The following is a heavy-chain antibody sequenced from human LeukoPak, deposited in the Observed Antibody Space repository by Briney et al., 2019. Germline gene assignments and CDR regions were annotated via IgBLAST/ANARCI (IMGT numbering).Heavy chain of an antibody. CDR3: AKDVSSGWYDFYFDY. CDR2: ISGSGGST. CDR1: GFTFSSYA. Sequence: LPGGSLRLSCAASGFTFSSYATSWVRQAPGKGLEWVSAISGSGGSTYYADSVKGRFTISRDNSKNTLYLQMNSLRAEDTAVYYCAKDVSSGWYDFYFDYWGQGTLVTVSS. V-gene: IGHV3-23*01. D-gene: IGHD6-19*01. J-gene: IGHJ4*02.